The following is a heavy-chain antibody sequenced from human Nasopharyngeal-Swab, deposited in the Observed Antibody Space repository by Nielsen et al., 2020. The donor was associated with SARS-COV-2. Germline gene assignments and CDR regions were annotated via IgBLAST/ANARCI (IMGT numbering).Heavy chain of an antibody. CDR2: IIPMLSLK. V-gene: IGHV1-69*04. J-gene: IGHJ6*02. Sequence: SVKVSCKTSGVTFSTSGFSWVRQAPGEGLEWMGRIIPMLSLKHYAQKFQGRVTIIADKSTSTAYMELSSLRSEDTAIYYCARDRDYYGSGTYKGMDVWGQGTTVTVSS. CDR3: ARDRDYYGSGTYKGMDV. CDR1: GVTFSTSG. D-gene: IGHD3-10*01.